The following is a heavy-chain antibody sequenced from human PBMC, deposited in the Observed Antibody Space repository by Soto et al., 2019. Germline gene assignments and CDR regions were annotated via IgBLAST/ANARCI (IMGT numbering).Heavy chain of an antibody. V-gene: IGHV4-59*01. D-gene: IGHD2-8*02. CDR3: ARVGGVAGRRFDY. J-gene: IGHJ4*02. Sequence: SETLSLTGTVSGGSISPFDCSWVRQPPGKGLEWIGYLYYSGNTNYNPSLKSRVTISVDASKNQVSLRLTSVTAADTAVYYCARVGGVAGRRFDYCGQGTVATFSS. CDR2: LYYSGNT. CDR1: GGSISPFD.